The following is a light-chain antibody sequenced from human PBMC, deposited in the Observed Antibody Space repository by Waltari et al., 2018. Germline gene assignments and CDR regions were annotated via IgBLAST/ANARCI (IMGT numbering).Light chain of an antibody. V-gene: IGLV3-1*01. CDR1: KLGDKY. J-gene: IGLJ3*02. CDR2: QDD. CDR3: QAWGSSTHIV. Sequence: SYELTQPPSLSVSPGQTVIITCSGDKLGDKYVCWYQQKPGQSPVLVIYQDDQRPSGIPERFSGSNSGNTATLTISGTQTMDEGDYYCQAWGSSTHIVFGGGTKLTVL.